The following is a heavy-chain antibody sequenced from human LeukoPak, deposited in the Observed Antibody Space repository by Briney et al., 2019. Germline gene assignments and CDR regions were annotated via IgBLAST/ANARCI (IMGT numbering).Heavy chain of an antibody. J-gene: IGHJ5*02. D-gene: IGHD6-13*01. CDR1: GYTFSSYG. V-gene: IGHV1-18*01. CDR2: ISAYNGNT. Sequence: ASVKVSCKASGYTFSSYGITWVQQAPGQGLEWMGWISAYNGNTNYAQKLQGRVTMTTDTSTSTAYMELRSLRSDDTAVYYCARRSAQVAAAGLDNWFDPWGQGTLVTVSS. CDR3: ARRSAQVAAAGLDNWFDP.